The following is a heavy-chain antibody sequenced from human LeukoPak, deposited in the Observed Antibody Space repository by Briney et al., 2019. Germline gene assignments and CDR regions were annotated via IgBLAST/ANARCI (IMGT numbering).Heavy chain of an antibody. CDR2: ISGSGGST. CDR3: AKAMELKKIRGGVPVGYYFDY. D-gene: IGHD1-7*01. J-gene: IGHJ4*02. Sequence: PGGSLRLTCAASGFTFSSYAMSWVRQAPGKGLEWVSAISGSGGSTYYADSVKGRFTISRDNSKNTLYLQMNSLGAEDTAVYYCAKAMELKKIRGGVPVGYYFDYWGQGTLVTVSS. V-gene: IGHV3-23*01. CDR1: GFTFSSYA.